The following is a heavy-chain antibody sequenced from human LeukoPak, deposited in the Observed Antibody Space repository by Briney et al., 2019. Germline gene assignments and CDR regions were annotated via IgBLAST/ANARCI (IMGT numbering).Heavy chain of an antibody. V-gene: IGHV1-2*02. CDR2: INPNSGGT. J-gene: IGHJ4*02. CDR3: ARDPGRIAARPVFN. Sequence: ASVKVSCKASGYTFTGYYMHWVRQAPGQGLEWMGWINPNSGGTNYAQKFQGRVTMTRDTSISTAYMELSRLRSDDTAVYYCARDPGRIAARPVFNWGQGTLVTVSS. D-gene: IGHD6-6*01. CDR1: GYTFTGYY.